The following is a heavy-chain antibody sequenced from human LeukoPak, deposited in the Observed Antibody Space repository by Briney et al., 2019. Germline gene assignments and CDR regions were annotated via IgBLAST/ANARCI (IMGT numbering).Heavy chain of an antibody. J-gene: IGHJ4*02. Sequence: ASVKVSCKASGYTFTGYYMHWVRQAPGQGLEWMGWINPNSGGTNYAQKFQGRVTMTRDTSISTAYMELSRLRSDDTAVYYCARANPLGLDWLNSAPDYWGQGTLVTVSS. CDR3: ARANPLGLDWLNSAPDY. CDR2: INPNSGGT. V-gene: IGHV1-2*02. CDR1: GYTFTGYY. D-gene: IGHD3-9*01.